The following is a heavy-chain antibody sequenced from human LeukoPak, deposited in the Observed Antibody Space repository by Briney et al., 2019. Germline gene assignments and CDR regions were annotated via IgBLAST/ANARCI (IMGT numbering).Heavy chain of an antibody. J-gene: IGHJ4*02. CDR1: GGSFSGYY. V-gene: IGHV4-34*01. CDR3: ARDVYGADY. D-gene: IGHD4-17*01. Sequence: SETLSLTCAVYGGSFSGYYWSWIRQPPGKGLEWIGEINHSGSTNYNPSLKSRVTISVDTSKTQFSLKLSSVTAADTAVYYCARDVYGADYWGQGTLVTVSS. CDR2: INHSGST.